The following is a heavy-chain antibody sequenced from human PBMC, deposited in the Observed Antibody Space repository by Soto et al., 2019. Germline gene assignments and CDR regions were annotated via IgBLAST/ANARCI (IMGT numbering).Heavy chain of an antibody. CDR1: GGTFNTYA. Sequence: QVQLVQSGAEMKKPGSSVKVSCQSSGGTFNTYAMNWVRQAPGQGPEWMGDISPMFGAANYAPKFQGRVTITADESTGTSYLQLSSLTSGDTALYFRAREVQVHTPAFVYWGQGTLVTVSS. CDR2: ISPMFGAA. J-gene: IGHJ4*02. V-gene: IGHV1-69*19. CDR3: AREVQVHTPAFVY. D-gene: IGHD3-10*01.